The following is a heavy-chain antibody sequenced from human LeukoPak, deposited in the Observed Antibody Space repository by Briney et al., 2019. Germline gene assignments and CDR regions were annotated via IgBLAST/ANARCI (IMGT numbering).Heavy chain of an antibody. D-gene: IGHD1-26*01. Sequence: GGSLRLSCAASGFTFSSYSMNWVRQAPGKGLEWVSYISSSSSTIYYADSVKGRFTISRDNAKNSLYLQMNSLRAEDTAVYYCAREGATSGFDYWGQGTLVTVSS. CDR2: ISSSSSTI. J-gene: IGHJ4*02. CDR1: GFTFSSYS. V-gene: IGHV3-48*04. CDR3: AREGATSGFDY.